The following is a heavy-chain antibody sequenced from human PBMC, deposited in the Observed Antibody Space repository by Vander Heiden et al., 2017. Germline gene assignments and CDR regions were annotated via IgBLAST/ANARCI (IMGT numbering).Heavy chain of an antibody. Sequence: VQLVQSGAEVKKPGSSAKVSCKASGGTFSSYPLNWVRQAPGQGLEWMGGIIPIVGVINYAQKFQGRVTITADKSTNIAYMELSSLRSEDTAVYYCARSAGSSGYEYYYYGMDVWGQGTTVTVSS. D-gene: IGHD3-22*01. V-gene: IGHV1-69*10. CDR3: ARSAGSSGYEYYYYGMDV. CDR2: IIPIVGVI. CDR1: GGTFSSYP. J-gene: IGHJ6*02.